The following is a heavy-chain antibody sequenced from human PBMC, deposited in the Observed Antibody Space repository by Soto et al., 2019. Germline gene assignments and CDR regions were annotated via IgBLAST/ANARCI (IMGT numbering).Heavy chain of an antibody. CDR2: SDPEDGET. CDR1: GYTLTELS. J-gene: IGHJ4*02. CDR3: ARDSPQYSGSHYPFDY. Sequence: ASVKVSCKVSGYTLTELSMHWVRQAPGKGLEWMGGSDPEDGETIYAQKFQGRVTMTEDTSTDTAYMELSSLRSEDTAVYYCARDSPQYSGSHYPFDYWGQGTLVTVSS. D-gene: IGHD1-26*01. V-gene: IGHV1-24*01.